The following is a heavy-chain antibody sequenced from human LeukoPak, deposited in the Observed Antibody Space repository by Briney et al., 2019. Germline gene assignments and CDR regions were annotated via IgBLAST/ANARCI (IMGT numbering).Heavy chain of an antibody. CDR2: VFYSGGT. D-gene: IGHD6-19*01. Sequence: KSSETLSLTCTVSGGSITGYYWSWIRQPPGKGLEWIGYVFYSGGTLYNPSVNSRVSISVDTSKTQFSLKLTSVTAADTAVYYCARHITVTYDAFDLWDRGTMVTVSS. V-gene: IGHV4-59*08. J-gene: IGHJ3*01. CDR1: GGSITGYY. CDR3: ARHITVTYDAFDL.